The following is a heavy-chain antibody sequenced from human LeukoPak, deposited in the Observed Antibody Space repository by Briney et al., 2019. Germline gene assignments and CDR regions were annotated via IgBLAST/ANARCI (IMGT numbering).Heavy chain of an antibody. CDR1: GSSFSGYY. D-gene: IGHD5/OR15-5a*01. CDR2: IDHSGST. CDR3: AGVVYRPPPHNKFDP. V-gene: IGHV4-34*01. Sequence: SETLSLTCAVSGSSFSGYYWSWIRQPPGKGLEWIGEIDHSGSTYYNPSLRSRVTISVDTSNNQFSLTLSSVTAADTAVYYCAGVVYRPPPHNKFDPLGQGTLVTVSS. J-gene: IGHJ5*02.